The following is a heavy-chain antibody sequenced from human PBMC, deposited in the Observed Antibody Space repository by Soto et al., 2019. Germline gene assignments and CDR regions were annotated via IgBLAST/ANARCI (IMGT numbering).Heavy chain of an antibody. D-gene: IGHD1-7*01. CDR3: ARDRLWFNWNFLDYYYGMDV. V-gene: IGHV3-33*01. CDR1: GFTFSSYG. CDR2: IWYDGSNK. Sequence: PGGSLRLSCAASGFTFSSYGMHWVRQAPGKGLEWVAVIWYDGSNKYYADSVKGRFTISRDNSKNTLYLQMNSLRAEDTAVYYCARDRLWFNWNFLDYYYGMDVWGQGTTVTVSS. J-gene: IGHJ6*02.